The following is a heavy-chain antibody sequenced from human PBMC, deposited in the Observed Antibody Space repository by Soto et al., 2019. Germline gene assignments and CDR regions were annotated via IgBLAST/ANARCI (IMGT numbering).Heavy chain of an antibody. J-gene: IGHJ4*02. D-gene: IGHD5-18*01. Sequence: GGSLRLSCSASGFTFGDYSMTWLRQAPGKGLEWVSFIRNIASGGTAEYAASVRGRFTISRDDSNSIAYLQMNSLRAEDTAVYYCARDLDTAWAPWLDHWAQGTLVTVSS. CDR3: ARDLDTAWAPWLDH. CDR1: GFTFGDYS. V-gene: IGHV3-49*03. CDR2: IRNIASGGTA.